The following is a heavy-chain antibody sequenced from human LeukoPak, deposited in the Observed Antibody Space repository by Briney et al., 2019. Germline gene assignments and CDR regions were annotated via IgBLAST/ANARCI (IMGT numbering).Heavy chain of an antibody. D-gene: IGHD1-26*01. J-gene: IGHJ4*02. CDR2: IYYGGTT. CDR3: GRGGARVTTH. Sequence: SETLSLTCSVSGGSISDDGYYWSWIRQFPGKGLEWIGHIYYGGTTEYNPSLKSRITISRDTSKTQFSLNLISGTAADTAFNFCGRGGARVTTHWGEGTLVTVSS. V-gene: IGHV4-31*03. CDR1: GGSISDDGYY.